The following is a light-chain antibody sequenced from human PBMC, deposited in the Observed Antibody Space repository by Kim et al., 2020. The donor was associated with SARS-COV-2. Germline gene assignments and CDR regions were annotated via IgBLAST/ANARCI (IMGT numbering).Light chain of an antibody. CDR2: EVS. CDR1: SSDVGSYNL. Sequence: QSLTLACTGTSSDVGSYNLVSWYQQPPGKAPKLMIYEVSKRPSGVSNRFSGSKSGNTASLTISGLQAEDEADYYCCSYAGSSTFVVFGGGTQLTVL. V-gene: IGLV2-23*02. J-gene: IGLJ2*01. CDR3: CSYAGSSTFVV.